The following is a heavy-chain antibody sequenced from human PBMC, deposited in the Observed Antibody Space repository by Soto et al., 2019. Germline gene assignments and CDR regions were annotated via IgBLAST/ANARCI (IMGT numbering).Heavy chain of an antibody. J-gene: IGHJ6*02. CDR2: IYHSGST. Sequence: SETLSLTCAVSGGSISSSNRWSWVRQPPGKGLEWIGEIYHSGSTNYNPSLKSRVTISVDKSKNQFSLKLSSVTAADTAVYYCAREMGRASYYYYGMDVWGQGTTVTVSS. CDR1: GGSISSSNR. CDR3: AREMGRASYYYYGMDV. V-gene: IGHV4-4*02. D-gene: IGHD2-8*01.